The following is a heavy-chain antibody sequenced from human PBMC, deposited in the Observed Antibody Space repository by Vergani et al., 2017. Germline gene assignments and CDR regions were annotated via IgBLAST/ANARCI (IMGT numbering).Heavy chain of an antibody. CDR1: GFTLSEYG. V-gene: IGHV3-30*02. Sequence: QVQLVESGGDVVQPGGSLRLSCAASGFTLSEYGIHWVRQAPGKGPDWVAFLRSDGTTKYYEDSVKGRFTISRDNSKNTLYLQMNSLRVEDTAVYYCARAYGRYDWFDYWGQRTLVTVSS. D-gene: IGHD1-20*01. CDR2: LRSDGTTK. J-gene: IGHJ4*01. CDR3: ARAYGRYDWFDY.